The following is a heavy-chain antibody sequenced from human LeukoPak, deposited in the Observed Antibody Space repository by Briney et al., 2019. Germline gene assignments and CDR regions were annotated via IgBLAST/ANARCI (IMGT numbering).Heavy chain of an antibody. J-gene: IGHJ4*02. Sequence: PGGSLRLSCAASGFTFSSYAMHWVRQAPGKGLEWVAVISYDGSNKYYADSVKGRFTISRDNSKNTLYLQMNSLRAEDTAVYYCARDRASMTTVTNDANPFDYWGQGTLVTVSS. CDR2: ISYDGSNK. D-gene: IGHD4-17*01. CDR3: ARDRASMTTVTNDANPFDY. V-gene: IGHV3-30-3*01. CDR1: GFTFSSYA.